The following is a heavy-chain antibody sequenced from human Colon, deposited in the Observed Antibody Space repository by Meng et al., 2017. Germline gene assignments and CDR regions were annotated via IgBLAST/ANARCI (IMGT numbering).Heavy chain of an antibody. J-gene: IGHJ4*02. Sequence: SRPGLMNPLGTLSLHCAVAGGSIGSSSGWSWVRQPPGKGLEWIGEFYDSGSTNYNPSLKSRVTISVDKSKNQFSLKLSSVTAADTAVYYCASFPLPGKQWLVTDYWGQGTLVTVS. CDR2: FYDSGST. CDR3: ASFPLPGKQWLVTDY. D-gene: IGHD6-19*01. CDR1: GGSIGSSSG. V-gene: IGHV4-4*03.